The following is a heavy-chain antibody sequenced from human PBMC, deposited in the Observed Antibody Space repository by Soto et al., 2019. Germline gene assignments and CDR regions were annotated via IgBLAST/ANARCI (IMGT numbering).Heavy chain of an antibody. Sequence: EVQLVESGGGLVQPGRSLRLSCAASGFTFDDYDMHWVRQAPGEGLEWVSGISWNSGSIGYADSVTGRFTISRDNAKNSLYLQMNSLRAEDTALYYCAQGAIRYFDWLDYWGQGTLVTVSS. CDR2: ISWNSGSI. CDR1: GFTFDDYD. J-gene: IGHJ4*02. D-gene: IGHD3-9*01. V-gene: IGHV3-9*01. CDR3: AQGAIRYFDWLDY.